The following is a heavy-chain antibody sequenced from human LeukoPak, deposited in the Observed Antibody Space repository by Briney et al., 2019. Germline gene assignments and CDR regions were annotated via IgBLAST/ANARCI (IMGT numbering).Heavy chain of an antibody. Sequence: SETLSLTCTVFGGSISSSSYYWGWIRQPPGKGLGWIGSIYYSGSTYYNPSLKSRVTISVDTSKNQFSLKLSSVTAADTAVYYCARLNCSSTSCLGAFDIWGQGTMVTVSS. CDR2: IYYSGST. D-gene: IGHD2-2*01. CDR3: ARLNCSSTSCLGAFDI. V-gene: IGHV4-39*01. CDR1: GGSISSSSYY. J-gene: IGHJ3*02.